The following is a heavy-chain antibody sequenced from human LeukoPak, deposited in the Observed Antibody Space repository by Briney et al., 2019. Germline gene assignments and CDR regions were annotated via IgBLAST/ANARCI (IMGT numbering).Heavy chain of an antibody. V-gene: IGHV3-23*01. Sequence: PGGSLRLSCAASGFTISSNAMSWVRQAPGKGLEWVSGMNGSGGSTYYADSVKGRFTIFRDSSKNTLYLQMNSLRAEDTAVYYCAKGSYWESSSWRHYFDDSGQGNLVTVSS. CDR1: GFTISSNA. CDR2: MNGSGGST. J-gene: IGHJ4*02. D-gene: IGHD6-13*01. CDR3: AKGSYWESSSWRHYFDD.